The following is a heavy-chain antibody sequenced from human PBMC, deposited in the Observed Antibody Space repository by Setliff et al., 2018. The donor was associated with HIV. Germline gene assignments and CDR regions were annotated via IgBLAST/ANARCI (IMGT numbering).Heavy chain of an antibody. Sequence: SVKVSCKASGGTFSSYAISWVRQAPGQGLEWMGGIIPISGTVNYAQKFWGRVTITTHESTSTAYMELSRLRSDDTAVYYCATRGYSYGYFDYWGQGTLVTVSS. J-gene: IGHJ4*02. V-gene: IGHV1-69*05. CDR1: GGTFSSYA. D-gene: IGHD5-18*01. CDR2: IIPISGTV. CDR3: ATRGYSYGYFDY.